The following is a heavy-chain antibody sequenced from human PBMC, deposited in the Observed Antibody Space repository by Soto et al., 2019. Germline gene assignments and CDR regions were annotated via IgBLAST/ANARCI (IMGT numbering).Heavy chain of an antibody. D-gene: IGHD4-17*01. CDR1: GGSISSYY. V-gene: IGHV4-59*01. CDR2: IYYSGST. Sequence: QVQLQESGPGLVKPSETLSLTCTVSGGSISSYYWSWIRQPPGKGLEWIGYIYYSGSTNYNPSLKRRVTISVDTSKNQFSLKLSSVTAADTAVYYCARNGGDYGLSYYYYGMDVWGQGTTVTVSS. J-gene: IGHJ6*02. CDR3: ARNGGDYGLSYYYYGMDV.